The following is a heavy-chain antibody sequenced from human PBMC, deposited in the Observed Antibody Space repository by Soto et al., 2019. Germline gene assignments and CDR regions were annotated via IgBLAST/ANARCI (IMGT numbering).Heavy chain of an antibody. Sequence: PGESQRISCKGSGYSFTSYWIGWVRQMPGKGLEWMGIIYPGDSDTRYSPSFQGQVTISADKSISTAYLQWSSLKASDTAMYYCARQLDSSGYYWVIWGQGTMVTVSS. V-gene: IGHV5-51*01. J-gene: IGHJ3*02. CDR2: IYPGDSDT. CDR3: ARQLDSSGYYWVI. D-gene: IGHD3-22*01. CDR1: GYSFTSYW.